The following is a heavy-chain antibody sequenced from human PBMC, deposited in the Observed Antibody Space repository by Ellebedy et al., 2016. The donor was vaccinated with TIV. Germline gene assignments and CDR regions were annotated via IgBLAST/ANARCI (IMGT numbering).Heavy chain of an antibody. D-gene: IGHD2-2*01. CDR2: ISSSGGTI. Sequence: GGSLRLSCAASGFTFSDYAMSWIRQAPGKGLEWVSYISSSGGTIYYADSVEGRFTISRDNAKNSLYLQMNSLRAGDTAVYYCARDTRFIDQQHNWFDPWGQGTLVTVSS. CDR1: GFTFSDYA. J-gene: IGHJ5*02. CDR3: ARDTRFIDQQHNWFDP. V-gene: IGHV3-11*01.